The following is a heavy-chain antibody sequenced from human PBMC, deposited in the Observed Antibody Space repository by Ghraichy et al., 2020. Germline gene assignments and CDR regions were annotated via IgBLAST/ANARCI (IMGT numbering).Heavy chain of an antibody. CDR3: VRTGVATAGIDC. D-gene: IGHD6-25*01. CDR1: GFTLSSYD. V-gene: IGHV3-64D*09. CDR2: ISSNGANT. Sequence: GESLNISCSASGFTLSSYDMHWVRQAPGKGLEYVSAISSNGANTYYADSLKGRFTISRDNSKNTLNLQMSGLRADDTAVYYCVRTGVATAGIDCWGQGTLVTVSS. J-gene: IGHJ4*02.